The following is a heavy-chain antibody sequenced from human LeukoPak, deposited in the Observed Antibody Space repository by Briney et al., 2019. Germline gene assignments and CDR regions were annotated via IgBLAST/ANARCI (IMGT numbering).Heavy chain of an antibody. Sequence: SETLSLTCAVYGGSFRGYYWSWIRQPPGKGLEWIGEINHSGSTNYNPSLKSRVTISVDTSKNQFSLKLSSVTAADTAVYYCARAGSSWYRAPTYWGQGTLVTVSS. V-gene: IGHV4-34*01. CDR1: GGSFRGYY. CDR3: ARAGSSWYRAPTY. J-gene: IGHJ4*02. CDR2: INHSGST. D-gene: IGHD6-13*01.